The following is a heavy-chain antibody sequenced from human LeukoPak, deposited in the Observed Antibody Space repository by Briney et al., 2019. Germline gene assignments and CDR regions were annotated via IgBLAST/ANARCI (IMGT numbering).Heavy chain of an antibody. CDR2: IYNGVNT. J-gene: IGHJ5*02. CDR3: ARSRAFNSGAFDP. V-gene: IGHV4-61*01. D-gene: IGHD1-26*01. CDR1: GASVSSASY. Sequence: PSETLSLTCTVSGASVSSASYWSWIRQPPGKGVEWIAHIYNGVNTNYNPSLKSRVTISVDTSKNQFSLRLNPVTAADTAVYYCARSRAFNSGAFDPWGQGSLVTVSS.